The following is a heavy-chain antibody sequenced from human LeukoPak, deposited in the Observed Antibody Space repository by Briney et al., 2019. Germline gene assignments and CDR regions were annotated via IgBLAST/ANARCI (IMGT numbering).Heavy chain of an antibody. J-gene: IGHJ3*02. CDR1: GVSISGHS. V-gene: IGHV4-4*09. CDR3: ARHGDPGYSSSWYAFDI. D-gene: IGHD6-13*01. CDR2: IYSSGST. Sequence: SGTLSLTCTVSGVSISGHSWSWIRQPPGKGLEWLGYIYSSGSTTYNPSLESRLSMSVDTPKNLFSLRLTSVSAADTAVYHCARHGDPGYSSSWYAFDIWGQGTMVTVSS.